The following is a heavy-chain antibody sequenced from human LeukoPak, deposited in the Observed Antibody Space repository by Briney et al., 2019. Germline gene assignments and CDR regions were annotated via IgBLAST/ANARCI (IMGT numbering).Heavy chain of an antibody. V-gene: IGHV3-23*01. CDR2: ISGSGGST. D-gene: IGHD1-20*01. CDR1: GFTFSSYA. Sequence: QPGGSLRLSXAASGFTFSSYAMSWVGQAPGKGLEWVSAISGSGGSTYYADSVKGRFTISRDNSKNTLYLQMNSLRAEDTAVYYCATGSNWNDVPTNFDYWGQGTLVTVSS. CDR3: ATGSNWNDVPTNFDY. J-gene: IGHJ4*02.